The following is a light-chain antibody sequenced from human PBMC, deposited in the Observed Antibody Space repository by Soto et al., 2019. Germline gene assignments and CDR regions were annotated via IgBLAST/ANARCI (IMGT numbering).Light chain of an antibody. CDR3: SSYTSSNTLEV. CDR2: EVS. V-gene: IGLV2-14*01. CDR1: SSNIGNNY. J-gene: IGLJ2*01. Sequence: QSVLTQSPSVSAAPGQKVTISCSGSSSNIGNNYVSWYQQLPGTAPKLLIYEVSYRPSGVSSRFSGSKSGNTASLTISGLQAEDEADYYCSSYTSSNTLEVFGVGTKLTVL.